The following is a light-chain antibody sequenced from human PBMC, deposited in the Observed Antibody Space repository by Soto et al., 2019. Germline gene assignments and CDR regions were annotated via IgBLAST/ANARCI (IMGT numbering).Light chain of an antibody. CDR3: MQSIDLPRT. J-gene: IGKJ1*01. CDR2: QVS. Sequence: DIVMTQSPLSLSVTPGQPGSISCKSSQSLLXVDGXTRLYWYLQRPGQSPQLLISQVSXXXXXVXXXXXXXXXXXXXXLKISRVEAEDVGVYYCMQSIDLPRTFGQGTTVEIK. CDR1: QSLLXVDGXTR. V-gene: IGKV2-29*03.